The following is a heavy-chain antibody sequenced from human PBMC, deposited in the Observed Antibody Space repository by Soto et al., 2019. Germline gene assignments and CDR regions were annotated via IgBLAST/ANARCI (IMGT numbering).Heavy chain of an antibody. CDR1: GFTFSSYG. CDR2: RWYDGSNK. Sequence: GGSLRLSCAASGFTFSSYGMHWVRQAPGKGLEWVAVRWYDGSNKYYADSVKGRFTISRDNSKNTLYLQMNSLRAEDTAVYYCARDCGGSCYRYYGMDVWAQGTTVNVSS. D-gene: IGHD2-15*01. CDR3: ARDCGGSCYRYYGMDV. J-gene: IGHJ6*02. V-gene: IGHV3-33*08.